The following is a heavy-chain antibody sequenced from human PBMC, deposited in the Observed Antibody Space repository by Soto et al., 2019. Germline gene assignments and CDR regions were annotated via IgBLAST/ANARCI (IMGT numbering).Heavy chain of an antibody. J-gene: IGHJ4*02. D-gene: IGHD2-2*01. CDR2: IYYSGST. Sequence: QLQLQESGPGLVKPSETLSLTCTVSGGSISSYYWSWIPQPPGKGLEWIGYIYYSGSTNYNPSLKSRATISVDTSQNQFSLKLSAVTAADTAVYYCARTRWGDFWGQGTLVTVSS. CDR3: ARTRWGDF. V-gene: IGHV4-59*01. CDR1: GGSISSYY.